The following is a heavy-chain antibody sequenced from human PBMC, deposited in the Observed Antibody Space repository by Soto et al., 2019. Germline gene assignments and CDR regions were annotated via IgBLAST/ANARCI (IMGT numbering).Heavy chain of an antibody. D-gene: IGHD5-12*01. V-gene: IGHV4-30-2*01. J-gene: IGHJ4*02. Sequence: SETLSLTCTVSGASISSGGNSWSWIRRPPGKALEWIGYIYHSGSTYYNPSLKSRVSISASRSKNQISLRLRSVTAADTAVYYCARGGYSGFDFDFDHWGQGTQVNVS. CDR1: GASISSGGNS. CDR2: IYHSGST. CDR3: ARGGYSGFDFDFDH.